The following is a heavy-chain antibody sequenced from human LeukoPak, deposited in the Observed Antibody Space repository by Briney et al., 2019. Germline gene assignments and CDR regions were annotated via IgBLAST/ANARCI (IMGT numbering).Heavy chain of an antibody. Sequence: GGSLRLSCAASGFTFSGYGMHWVRQAPGKGLEWVAFIRYDGSNKYYADSAKGRFTISRDNSKNTLYLQMNSLRAEDTAVYYCAIVGLGYSYGYYFDYWGQGTLVTVSS. J-gene: IGHJ4*02. CDR2: IRYDGSNK. V-gene: IGHV3-30*02. CDR3: AIVGLGYSYGYYFDY. CDR1: GFTFSGYG. D-gene: IGHD5-18*01.